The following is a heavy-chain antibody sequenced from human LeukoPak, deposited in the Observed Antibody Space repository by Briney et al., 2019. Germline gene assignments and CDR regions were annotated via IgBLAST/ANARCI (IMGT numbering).Heavy chain of an antibody. D-gene: IGHD2-15*01. Sequence: DPSETLSLTCTVSGGSISSHYWTWIRQSPVKGLEWIGDISNSGSTSYNPSLKSRVTISIDTSKNQFSLKLSSVTAADTAVYYCGRDALVGYFSYYYVDVWGKGTTVTVSS. CDR1: GGSISSHY. J-gene: IGHJ6*03. V-gene: IGHV4-59*11. CDR3: GRDALVGYFSYYYVDV. CDR2: ISNSGST.